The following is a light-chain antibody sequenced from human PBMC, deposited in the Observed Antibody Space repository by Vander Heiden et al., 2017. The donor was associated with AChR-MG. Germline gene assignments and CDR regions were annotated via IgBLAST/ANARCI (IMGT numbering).Light chain of an antibody. Sequence: QSALTQPRSVSGSPGPPVTISCTGTSSDVGGYSYVSWYQQHPGKAPKLMIYDVTKRPSGVPDRFSGSKSGNTASLTISGLQAEDEADYYCCSYAGSHTFVVFGGGTKLTVL. CDR2: DVT. V-gene: IGLV2-11*01. CDR1: SSDVGGYSY. CDR3: CSYAGSHTFVV. J-gene: IGLJ2*01.